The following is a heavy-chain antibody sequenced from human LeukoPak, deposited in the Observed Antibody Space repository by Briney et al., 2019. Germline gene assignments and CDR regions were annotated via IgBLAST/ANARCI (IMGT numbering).Heavy chain of an antibody. J-gene: IGHJ5*02. CDR1: GGTFSSYA. CDR3: ARSPTPYYDFWSGYLNWFDP. CDR2: IIPIFGTA. V-gene: IGHV1-69*05. Sequence: SVKVSCKASGGTFSSYAISWVRQAPGQGLEWMGGIIPIFGTAHYAQKFQGRVTITTDESTSTAYMELSSLRSEDTAVYYCARSPTPYYDFWSGYLNWFDPWGQGTLVTVSS. D-gene: IGHD3-3*01.